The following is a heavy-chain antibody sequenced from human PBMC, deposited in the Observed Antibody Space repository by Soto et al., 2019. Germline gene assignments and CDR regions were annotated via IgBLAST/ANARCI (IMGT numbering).Heavy chain of an antibody. J-gene: IGHJ4*02. CDR3: AKCVPSAGSAH. CDR2: IYYSGST. V-gene: IGHV4-39*01. D-gene: IGHD6-13*01. CDR1: GGSISSSGHY. Sequence: SETLSLTCSVSGGSISSSGHYWGWIRQPPGKGLEWIGSIYYSGSTYHNPSLKSRVTISVDTSKNQFSLKLKSVTAADTAVYYCAKCVPSAGSAHWGQGTLVTVSS.